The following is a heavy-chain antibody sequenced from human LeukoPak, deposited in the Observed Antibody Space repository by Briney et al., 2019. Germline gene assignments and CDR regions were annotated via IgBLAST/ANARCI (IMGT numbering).Heavy chain of an antibody. V-gene: IGHV4-39*01. Sequence: SETLSLTCTVSGGPITSSSYYWGWIRQPPGKGLEWIGSIYYSGSTYYNPSLKSRVTISVDTSKNQFSLNLSSVTAADTAVYYCAPYCSSTSCYGEGDYWGQGTLVTVSS. J-gene: IGHJ4*02. CDR2: IYYSGST. D-gene: IGHD2-2*01. CDR1: GGPITSSSYY. CDR3: APYCSSTSCYGEGDY.